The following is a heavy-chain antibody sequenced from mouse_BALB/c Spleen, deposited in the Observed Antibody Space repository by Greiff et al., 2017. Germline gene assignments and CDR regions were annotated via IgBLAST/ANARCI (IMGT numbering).Heavy chain of an antibody. V-gene: IGHV1-69*02. CDR2: IDPSDSET. Sequence: QVQLQQPGAELVKPGAPVKLSCKASGYTFTSYWMNWVKQRPGRGLEWIGRIDPSDSETHYNQKFKDKATLTVDKSSSPAYIQLSSLTSEDSAVYYCARMDYGSRAWFAYWGQGTLVTVSA. CDR3: ARMDYGSRAWFAY. J-gene: IGHJ3*01. CDR1: GYTFTSYW. D-gene: IGHD1-1*01.